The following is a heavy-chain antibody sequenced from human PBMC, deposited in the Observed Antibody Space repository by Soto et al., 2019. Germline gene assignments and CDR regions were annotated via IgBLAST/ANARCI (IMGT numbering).Heavy chain of an antibody. V-gene: IGHV1-18*01. CDR2: ISAYNGNT. CDR1: GYAFTSCA. Sequence: ASVKVSCKASGYAFTSCAMHWVCQAPGQGLEWMGWISAYNGNTNYAQKFQGRVTMTTDTSTSTAYMELRSLRSDVTAVYYCGRGSEGDAFDIWGQGTMVTVSS. CDR3: GRGSEGDAFDI. D-gene: IGHD6-19*01. J-gene: IGHJ3*02.